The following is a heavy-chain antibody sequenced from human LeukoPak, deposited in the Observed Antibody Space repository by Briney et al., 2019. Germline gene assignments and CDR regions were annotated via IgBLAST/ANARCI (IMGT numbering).Heavy chain of an antibody. Sequence: GRSLRLSCAASGFTFSSYGMHWVRQAPGKGLEWVSSISSSSSYIYYADSVKGRFTISRDNAKNSLYLQMNSLRAEDTAVYYCARAVGPSAFDIWGQGTMVTVSS. J-gene: IGHJ3*02. D-gene: IGHD1-26*01. CDR3: ARAVGPSAFDI. V-gene: IGHV3-21*01. CDR1: GFTFSSYG. CDR2: ISSSSSYI.